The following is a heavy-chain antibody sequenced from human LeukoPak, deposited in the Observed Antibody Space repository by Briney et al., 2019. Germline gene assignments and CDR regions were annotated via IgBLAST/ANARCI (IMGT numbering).Heavy chain of an antibody. CDR2: ISSGSSTI. V-gene: IGHV3-48*02. D-gene: IGHD4-17*01. CDR1: GFTFSIYS. CDR3: ARDSHDYGDYGMRHFDC. J-gene: IGHJ4*02. Sequence: GGSLRLSCAASGFTFSIYSMNWVRQAPGKGLEWVSYISSGSSTIYYADSVKGRFTISRDNAKNSLYLQMSSLRDEDTAVYYCARDSHDYGDYGMRHFDCWGQGTLVTVSS.